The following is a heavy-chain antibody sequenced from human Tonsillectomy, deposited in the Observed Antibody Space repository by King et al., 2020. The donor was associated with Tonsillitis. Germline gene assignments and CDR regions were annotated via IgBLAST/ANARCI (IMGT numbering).Heavy chain of an antibody. J-gene: IGHJ4*02. D-gene: IGHD6-19*01. CDR1: GYTFTSYD. CDR2: ISAYNGNT. V-gene: IGHV1-18*04. CDR3: ARDLAGYSSGWYVTY. Sequence: VQLVESGAEVKKPGASVKVSCKASGYTFTSYDISWVRQAPGQGLEWMGWISAYNGNTNYAQKLQGRVTMTTDTSKSTAYMELRSLGSDDTAVYYCARDLAGYSSGWYVTYWGQGTLVTVSS.